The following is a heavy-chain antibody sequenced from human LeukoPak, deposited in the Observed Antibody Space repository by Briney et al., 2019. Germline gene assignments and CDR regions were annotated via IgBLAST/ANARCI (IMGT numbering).Heavy chain of an antibody. J-gene: IGHJ4*02. V-gene: IGHV4-34*01. D-gene: IGHD1-26*01. CDR2: INHSGST. Sequence: SETLSLTCAVYGGSFSGYYWSWIRQPPGKELEWIGEINHSGSTNYNQSLKSRVTISVDTSKNQFSLKLSSVTAADTAVYYCARGQGAEVDYWGQGTLVTVSS. CDR3: ARGQGAEVDY. CDR1: GGSFSGYY.